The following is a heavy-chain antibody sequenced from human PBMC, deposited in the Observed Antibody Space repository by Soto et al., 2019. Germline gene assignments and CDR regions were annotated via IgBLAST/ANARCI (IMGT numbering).Heavy chain of an antibody. Sequence: PSETLSLTCTVSGGSISSGDYYWSWIRQPPGKGLEWIGYIYYSGSTYYNPSLKSRVTISVDTSKNQFSQKLSSVTAADTAVYYCARAMVVTQNWFDPWGQGTLVTVSS. V-gene: IGHV4-30-4*01. D-gene: IGHD2-21*02. J-gene: IGHJ5*02. CDR1: GGSISSGDYY. CDR2: IYYSGST. CDR3: ARAMVVTQNWFDP.